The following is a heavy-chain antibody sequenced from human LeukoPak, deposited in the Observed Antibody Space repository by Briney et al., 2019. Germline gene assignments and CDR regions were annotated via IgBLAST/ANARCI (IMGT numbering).Heavy chain of an antibody. J-gene: IGHJ4*02. CDR2: VYYSGTT. D-gene: IGHD6-19*01. Sequence: SETLSLTCIVSGGSFRGHYWSWIRQPPGKGVEWIGYVYYSGTTNYNPSLESRVTLSIDTSKSQFSLRLSSVTAADTAVYYCARGPGYTSGWAFDYWGQGTLVTVSS. CDR1: GGSFRGHY. V-gene: IGHV4-59*11. CDR3: ARGPGYTSGWAFDY.